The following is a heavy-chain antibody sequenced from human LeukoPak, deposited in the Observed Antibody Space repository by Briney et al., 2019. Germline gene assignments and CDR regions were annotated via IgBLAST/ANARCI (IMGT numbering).Heavy chain of an antibody. CDR2: IYTGGST. D-gene: IGHD2-21*01. V-gene: IGHV3-23*03. CDR3: AKYYVVGGTANAFDV. CDR1: GFTFSSFA. J-gene: IGHJ3*01. Sequence: GSLRLSCAASGFTFSSFAMSWVRQAPGKGLEWVSVIYTGGSTYYADSVKGRFTISRDISRNTLFLQMNSLRAEDTAVYYCAKYYVVGGTANAFDVWGQGTMVTVSS.